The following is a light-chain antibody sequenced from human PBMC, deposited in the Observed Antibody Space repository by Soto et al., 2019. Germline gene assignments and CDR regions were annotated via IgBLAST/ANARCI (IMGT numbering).Light chain of an antibody. J-gene: IGLJ2*01. Sequence: QSVLTQPPSVSGAPGQGVTISCTGSSSKIGAGYDVHWYQQLPGTAPKLLIYGNSNRPSGVPDRFSGSKSGTSASLAITGLQAEDEADYYCQSYDSSLSGWVVFGGGTKLTVL. CDR1: SSKIGAGYD. V-gene: IGLV1-40*01. CDR2: GNS. CDR3: QSYDSSLSGWVV.